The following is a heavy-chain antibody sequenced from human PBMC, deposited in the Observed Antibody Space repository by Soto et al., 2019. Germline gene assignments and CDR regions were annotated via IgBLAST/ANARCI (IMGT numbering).Heavy chain of an antibody. V-gene: IGHV4-59*12. CDR1: GGSISYYY. CDR2: ISYTGST. D-gene: IGHD1-1*01. Sequence: QVQLQESGPRLVKPSETLSLTCTVSGGSISYYYWSWIRQPPGKGLEYIGYISYTGSTNYTPPLKSRVTTAVSTSKSQFSLTLSSVTAAYTSGDYCTSLDFISTRATHHRGQGTLVTVTS. CDR3: TSLDFISTRATHH. J-gene: IGHJ4*02.